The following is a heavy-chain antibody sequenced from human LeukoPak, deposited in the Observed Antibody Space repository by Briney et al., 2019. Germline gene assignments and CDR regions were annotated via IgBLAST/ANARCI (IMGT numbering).Heavy chain of an antibody. V-gene: IGHV3-48*03. CDR2: ISSSGSTI. Sequence: GSLRLSCAASGFTFSSYEMNWVRQAPGKGLEWVSYISSSGSTIYYADSVKGRFTISRDNAKNSLYLQMNSLRAEDTAVYYCARITIGYCSGGSCRYYYYYYMDVWGKGTTVTISS. CDR1: GFTFSSYE. J-gene: IGHJ6*03. CDR3: ARITIGYCSGGSCRYYYYYYMDV. D-gene: IGHD2-15*01.